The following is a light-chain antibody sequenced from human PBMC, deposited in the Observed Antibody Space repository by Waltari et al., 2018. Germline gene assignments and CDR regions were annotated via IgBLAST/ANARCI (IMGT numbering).Light chain of an antibody. Sequence: DIQMTQSPSTLSTSVGDRVTSTRRASRSIIRWLAWFQQKPRKAPKPLIYEASSLESGVPSRFSGSGYGTEVTLTINSLQPDDFATYYCQQYSSYVTFGPGTKVDIK. J-gene: IGKJ3*01. CDR1: RSIIRW. CDR3: QQYSSYVT. V-gene: IGKV1-5*03. CDR2: EAS.